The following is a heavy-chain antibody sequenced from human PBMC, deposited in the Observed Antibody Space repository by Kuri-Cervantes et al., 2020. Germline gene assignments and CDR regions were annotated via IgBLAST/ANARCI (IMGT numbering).Heavy chain of an antibody. D-gene: IGHD1-7*01. CDR1: GGSISSYY. V-gene: IGHV4-59*01. CDR3: ARTRTYYFDY. CDR2: FYYSGST. J-gene: IGHJ4*02. Sequence: GSLRLSCTVSGGSISSYYWSWIRQPPGKGLEWIGYFYYSGSTNYNPSLKSRVTISVDTSKNQFSLKPSSVTAADTAVYYCARTRTYYFDYWGQGTLVTVSS.